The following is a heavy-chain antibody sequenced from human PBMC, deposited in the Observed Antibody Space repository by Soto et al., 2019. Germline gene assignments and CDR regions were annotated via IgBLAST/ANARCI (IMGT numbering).Heavy chain of an antibody. D-gene: IGHD2-2*02. Sequence: GGSLRLSCAASGFTFSNAWMSWVRQAPGKGLEWVGRIKSKTDGGTTDYAAPVKGRFTISRDDSKNTLYLQMNSLKTEDTAVYYCTPQSEYTDTYFFDYWGQGTLVTVSS. V-gene: IGHV3-15*01. CDR1: GFTFSNAW. CDR2: IKSKTDGGTT. J-gene: IGHJ4*02. CDR3: TPQSEYTDTYFFDY.